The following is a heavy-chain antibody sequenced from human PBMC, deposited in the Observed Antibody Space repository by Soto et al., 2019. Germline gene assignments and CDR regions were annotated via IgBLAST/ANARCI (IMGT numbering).Heavy chain of an antibody. CDR2: IYYSGST. CDR1: GGSISSYY. V-gene: IGHV4-59*01. J-gene: IGHJ6*02. Sequence: KPSETLSLTCTVSGGSISSYYWSWIRQPPGKGLEWIGYIYYSGSTNYNPSLKSRVTISVDTSKNQFSLKLSSVTAADTAVYYCARDRITMVRGAIMRDYYGMDVWGQGTTVTVSS. CDR3: ARDRITMVRGAIMRDYYGMDV. D-gene: IGHD3-10*01.